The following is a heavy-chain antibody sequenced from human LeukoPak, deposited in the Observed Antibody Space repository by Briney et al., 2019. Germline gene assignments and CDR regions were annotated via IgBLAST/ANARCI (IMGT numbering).Heavy chain of an antibody. V-gene: IGHV3-23*01. J-gene: IGHJ4*02. CDR2: ITGSGYDA. CDR1: GFTFSSYA. CDR3: AKGATGLRIVGDD. D-gene: IGHD2-15*01. Sequence: PGESLRLSCAASGFTFSSYAMSWVRQAPGKGLEWVSTITGSGYDAYYADSVKGRFSISRDNSKNMLYLHMDSLRAEDTAVYYCAKGATGLRIVGDDWGQGTLVTVSS.